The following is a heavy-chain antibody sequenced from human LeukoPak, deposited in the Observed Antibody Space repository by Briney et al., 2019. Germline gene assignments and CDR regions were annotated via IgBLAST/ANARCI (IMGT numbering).Heavy chain of an antibody. CDR2: IIPIFGTA. CDR3: ARKGAYNYYGSGSYVY. CDR1: GGTFSSYA. D-gene: IGHD3-10*01. J-gene: IGHJ4*02. V-gene: IGHV1-69*01. Sequence: ASVKVSCKASGGTFSSYAISWVRQAPGQGLEWMGGIIPIFGTANYAQKFQGRVTITADESTSTAYIELSSLRSEDTAVYYCARKGAYNYYGSGSYVYWGQGTLVTVSS.